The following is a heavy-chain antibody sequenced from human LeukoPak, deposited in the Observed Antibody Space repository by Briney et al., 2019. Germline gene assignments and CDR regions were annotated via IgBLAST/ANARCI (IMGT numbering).Heavy chain of an antibody. J-gene: IGHJ6*02. CDR2: IYHSGST. V-gene: IGHV4-34*01. Sequence: SETLSLTCAVYGGSFSGYYWSWIRQPPGKGLERIGEIYHSGSTNYNPSLKSRVTISVDMSKNQFSLKLSSVTAADTAMYYCARGRYYYGMDVWGQGTTVTVSS. CDR1: GGSFSGYY. CDR3: ARGRYYYGMDV.